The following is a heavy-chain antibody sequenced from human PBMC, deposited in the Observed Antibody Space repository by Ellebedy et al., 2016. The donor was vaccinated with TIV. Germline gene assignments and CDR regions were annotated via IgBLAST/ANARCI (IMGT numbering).Heavy chain of an antibody. J-gene: IGHJ2*01. CDR3: VRVDGEPYWYLDL. Sequence: GESLKISCAASGFTFSNYWMHWVRQAPRKGLVWVSRINSDGSSINYADSVKGLFSISRDNAKNTLFLHMNSLRAGDTAVYYCVRVDGEPYWYLDLWGRGTLVTVSS. CDR2: INSDGSSI. V-gene: IGHV3-74*01. D-gene: IGHD4-17*01. CDR1: GFTFSNYW.